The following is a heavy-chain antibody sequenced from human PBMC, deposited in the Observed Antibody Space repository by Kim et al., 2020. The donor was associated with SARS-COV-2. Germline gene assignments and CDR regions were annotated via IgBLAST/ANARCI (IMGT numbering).Heavy chain of an antibody. V-gene: IGHV4-39*01. D-gene: IGHD3-3*01. Sequence: SLQSRVTISVDTSKNQFSLKLSSVTAADAAVYYCARHPSYYDFWSGYIDYWGQGTLVTVSS. J-gene: IGHJ4*02. CDR3: ARHPSYYDFWSGYIDY.